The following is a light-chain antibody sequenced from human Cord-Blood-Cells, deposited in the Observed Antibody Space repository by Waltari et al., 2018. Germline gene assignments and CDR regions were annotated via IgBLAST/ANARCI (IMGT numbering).Light chain of an antibody. Sequence: DIVMNQSPDSLAVSLGERATINCKSSQSVLYSSNNKNYLHWYQQKPGQPPKLLIYWASSRECGVPDRFSGSGSGTDFTLTISSLQAEDVAVYYCQQYYSTPYTFGHGTKLEIK. J-gene: IGKJ2*01. CDR1: QSVLYSSNNKNY. CDR3: QQYYSTPYT. CDR2: WAS. V-gene: IGKV4-1*01.